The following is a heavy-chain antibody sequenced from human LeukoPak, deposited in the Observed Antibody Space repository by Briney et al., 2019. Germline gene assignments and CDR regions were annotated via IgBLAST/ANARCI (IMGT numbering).Heavy chain of an antibody. D-gene: IGHD4-17*01. CDR3: VGGDSTGFDY. J-gene: IGHJ4*02. Sequence: GGSLRLSCAASGFSVSSNYMSWVRQAPGKGLEWVSVIYSGARTYYADSVKGRFTISRGNSKNTLSLQMNSLRAEDTAVYYCVGGDSTGFDYWGQGTLVTVSS. V-gene: IGHV3-66*01. CDR2: IYSGART. CDR1: GFSVSSNY.